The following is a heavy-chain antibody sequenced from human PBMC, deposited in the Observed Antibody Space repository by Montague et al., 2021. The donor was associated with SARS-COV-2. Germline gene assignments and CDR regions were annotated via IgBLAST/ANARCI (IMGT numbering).Heavy chain of an antibody. CDR1: GGSFSGFS. J-gene: IGHJ3*02. V-gene: IGHV4-34*01. Sequence: SETLSLTCAVSGGSFSGFSWNWIRQPPGKGLQWIGEINPSGSPNYTPSLKSRVTISADTSKNLFSLKLSSVTAADTAVYYCARREPLGADDAFDIWGQGTMVTVSS. D-gene: IGHD1-26*01. CDR2: INPSGSP. CDR3: ARREPLGADDAFDI.